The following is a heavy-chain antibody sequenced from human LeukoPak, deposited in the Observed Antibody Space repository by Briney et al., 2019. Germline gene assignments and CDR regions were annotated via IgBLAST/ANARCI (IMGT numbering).Heavy chain of an antibody. J-gene: IGHJ5*02. CDR1: GYTFTSYD. D-gene: IGHD3-22*01. CDR3: ARALVGSYYDSSGYPLNWFDP. V-gene: IGHV1-8*01. Sequence: ASVKVSCKASGYTFTSYDINWVRQATGQGLEWMGWMNPNSGNTGYAQKFQGRVTMTRNTSISTAYMELSSLGSEDTAVYYCARALVGSYYDSSGYPLNWFDPWGQGTLVTVSS. CDR2: MNPNSGNT.